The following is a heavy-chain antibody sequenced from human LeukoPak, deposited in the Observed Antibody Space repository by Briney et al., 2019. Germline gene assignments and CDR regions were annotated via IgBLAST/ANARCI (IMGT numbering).Heavy chain of an antibody. D-gene: IGHD3-10*01. CDR1: EYTFTSNY. Sequence: GASVKVSCKASEYTFTSNYMHWVRQAPGQGLEWMGIINPNDDTTSYAQKFQGRVTMARDTSTSTAYMELSSLRSEDTAVYYCARYSMVRGVMVSWFDPWGQGTLVTVSS. CDR2: INPNDDTT. CDR3: ARYSMVRGVMVSWFDP. V-gene: IGHV1-46*01. J-gene: IGHJ5*02.